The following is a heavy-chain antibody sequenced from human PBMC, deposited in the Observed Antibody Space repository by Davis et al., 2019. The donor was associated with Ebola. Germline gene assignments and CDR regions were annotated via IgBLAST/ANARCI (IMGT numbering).Heavy chain of an antibody. CDR1: GFSFSTYG. D-gene: IGHD6-19*01. CDR2: IRYDGSKK. J-gene: IGHJ6*04. Sequence: PGGSLRLSCAASGFSFSTYGMHWVRQAPDRGLDWVAYIRYDGSKKSYADSVKGRFTISRDNSKNTLYLQMNSLRAEDTAVFYCAKRATVKVAGANYYNAMDVWGKGTTVTVSS. V-gene: IGHV3-30*02. CDR3: AKRATVKVAGANYYNAMDV.